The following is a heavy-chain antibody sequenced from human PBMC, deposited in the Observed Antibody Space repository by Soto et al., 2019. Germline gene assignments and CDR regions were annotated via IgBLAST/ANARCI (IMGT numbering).Heavy chain of an antibody. CDR3: AKDSSSWYLAYFDY. CDR1: GFTFSSYA. V-gene: IGHV3-23*01. J-gene: IGHJ4*02. D-gene: IGHD6-13*01. Sequence: GGSLRLCCAASGFTFSSYAMSWVRQAPGKGLEWVSAISGSGGSTYYADSVKGRFTISRDNSKNTLYLQMNSLRAEDTAVYYCAKDSSSWYLAYFDYWGQGTLVTVSS. CDR2: ISGSGGST.